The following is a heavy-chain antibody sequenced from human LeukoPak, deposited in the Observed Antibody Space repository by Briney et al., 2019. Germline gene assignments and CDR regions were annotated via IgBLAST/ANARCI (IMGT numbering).Heavy chain of an antibody. D-gene: IGHD4-17*01. CDR2: ISYRGGT. Sequence: PSETLSLTCTVSGDSFSSHYWTWIRQPPGKGLEWIGYISYRGGTNYNPSLKSRVTISIDTSKNQFSLRLSSVTAADTVVYYCARDLVTVTKGFDIWGQGTMVSVSS. V-gene: IGHV4-59*11. J-gene: IGHJ3*02. CDR1: GDSFSSHY. CDR3: ARDLVTVTKGFDI.